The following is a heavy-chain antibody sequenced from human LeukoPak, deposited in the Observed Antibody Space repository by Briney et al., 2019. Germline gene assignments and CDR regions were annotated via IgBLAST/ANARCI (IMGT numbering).Heavy chain of an antibody. CDR2: ISSSSSYI. CDR3: ARALITMVRGANYYYYYMDV. CDR1: GFTFSSYS. J-gene: IGHJ6*03. V-gene: IGHV3-21*01. D-gene: IGHD3-10*01. Sequence: GGSLRLSCAASGFTFSSYSMNWVRQAPGKGLEWVSSISSSSSYIYYADSVKGRFTISRDNAKNSLYLQMNSLRAEDTAVYYCARALITMVRGANYYYYYMDVWGKGTTVTISS.